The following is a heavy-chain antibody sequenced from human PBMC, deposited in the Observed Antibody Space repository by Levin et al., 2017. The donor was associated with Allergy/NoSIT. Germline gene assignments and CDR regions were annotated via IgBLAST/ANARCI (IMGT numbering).Heavy chain of an antibody. D-gene: IGHD1-26*01. V-gene: IGHV3-30-3*01. Sequence: GGSLRLSCAASGFTFSSYAMHWVRQAPGKGLEWVAVISYDGSNKYYADSVKGRFTISRDNSKNTLYLQMNSLRAEDTAVYYCARISVGATTGIDYWGQGTLVTVSS. J-gene: IGHJ4*02. CDR1: GFTFSSYA. CDR2: ISYDGSNK. CDR3: ARISVGATTGIDY.